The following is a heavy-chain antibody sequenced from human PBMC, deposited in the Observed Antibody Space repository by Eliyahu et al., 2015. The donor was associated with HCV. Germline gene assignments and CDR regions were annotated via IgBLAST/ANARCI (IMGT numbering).Heavy chain of an antibody. CDR3: ARDRLQRRFPYYYYGMDV. CDR1: GFTFXDYY. Sequence: QVQLVESGGGLVKPGRSLRLSXAASGFTFXDYYMSWIRXAPGKGLEWISYISSSGSTIYYADSVKGRFTISRDNAKNSLYLQMNSLRAEDTAVYYCARDRLQRRFPYYYYGMDVWGQGTTVTVSS. V-gene: IGHV3-11*04. D-gene: IGHD4-11*01. J-gene: IGHJ6*02. CDR2: ISSSGSTI.